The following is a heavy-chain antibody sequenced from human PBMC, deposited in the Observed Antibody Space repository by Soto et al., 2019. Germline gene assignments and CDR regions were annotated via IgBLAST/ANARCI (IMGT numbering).Heavy chain of an antibody. CDR1: GFTFTTYA. D-gene: IGHD3-10*01. J-gene: IGHJ4*02. CDR3: ARDLWSEGFGERFDS. Sequence: QVQLVESGGGVVQPGRSLRLSCVASGFTFTTYAMQWVRQAPGKGLEWVAVMSSDGSNTYYADSVKGRFTISRDNCKNTLYLQMSSLRAEDTAVYFCARDLWSEGFGERFDSWGQGTLVTVSS. CDR2: MSSDGSNT. V-gene: IGHV3-30-3*01.